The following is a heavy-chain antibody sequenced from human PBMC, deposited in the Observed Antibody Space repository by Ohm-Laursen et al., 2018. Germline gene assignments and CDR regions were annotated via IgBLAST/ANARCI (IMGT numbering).Heavy chain of an antibody. CDR3: ATRTGGYDD. CDR1: EFTFSNHY. J-gene: IGHJ4*02. D-gene: IGHD5-12*01. V-gene: IGHV1-2*02. CDR2: ISPNSGDT. Sequence: ASVKVSCKASEFTFSNHYMHWMRQAPGQGLEWVGWISPNSGDTNYAQKFQGRVTMTRDTSISTAYMELSRLRSDDTAVYYCATRTGGYDDWGQGTLVTVSS.